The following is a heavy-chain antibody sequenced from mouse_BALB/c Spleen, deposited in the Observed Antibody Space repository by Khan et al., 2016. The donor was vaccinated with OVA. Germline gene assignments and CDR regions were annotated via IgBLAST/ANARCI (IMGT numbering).Heavy chain of an antibody. Sequence: EVKLLESGPSLVKPSQTLSLSCSVTGDSITSGFWNWIRKFPGNKFEYLGYITYSGNIYYNPSLKSRISITRDTSKSQYYLQLNSVTTEDTATYYCARSYGSWAMDYWGQGTSDTVSS. V-gene: IGHV3-8*02. D-gene: IGHD1-1*01. CDR3: ARSYGSWAMDY. CDR1: GDSITSGF. J-gene: IGHJ4*01. CDR2: ITYSGNI.